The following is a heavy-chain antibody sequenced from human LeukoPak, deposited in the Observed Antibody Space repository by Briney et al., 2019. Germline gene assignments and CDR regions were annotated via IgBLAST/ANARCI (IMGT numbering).Heavy chain of an antibody. Sequence: ASVKVSCKASGGTFSSYAISWVRQAPGQGLEWMGRIIPILGIANYAQKFQGRVTITADKSTSTAYMELSSLRSEDTAVYYCARADGGSGSYFDYWGQGTLVTVSS. V-gene: IGHV1-69*04. J-gene: IGHJ4*02. D-gene: IGHD3-10*01. CDR3: ARADGGSGSYFDY. CDR2: IIPILGIA. CDR1: GGTFSSYA.